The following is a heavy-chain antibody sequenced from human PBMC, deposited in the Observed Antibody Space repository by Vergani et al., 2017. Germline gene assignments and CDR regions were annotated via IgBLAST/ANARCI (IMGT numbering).Heavy chain of an antibody. CDR1: GYTFTSYA. D-gene: IGHD5-12*01. CDR2: INAGNGNT. V-gene: IGHV1-3*01. Sequence: QVQLVQSGAEVKKPGASVKVSCKASGYTFTSYAMHWVRQAPGQRLEWMGWINAGNGNTKYSQKFQGRVTITRDTSASTAYMELSSLRSEDTAVYYCARDIRDSGYDRGDMWDYWGQGTLVTVSS. CDR3: ARDIRDSGYDRGDMWDY. J-gene: IGHJ4*02.